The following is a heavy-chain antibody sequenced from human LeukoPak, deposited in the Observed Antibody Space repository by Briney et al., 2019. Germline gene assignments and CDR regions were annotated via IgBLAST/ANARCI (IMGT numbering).Heavy chain of an antibody. D-gene: IGHD4/OR15-4a*01. CDR3: ARHFRYGALYYYYYMDV. CDR2: IYYSGST. J-gene: IGHJ6*03. Sequence: PSETLSLTCTVSGGSISSSSYYWGWIRQPPGKGLEWIGSIYYSGSTYYNPSLKSRVTISVDTSKNQFSLKLSSVTAADTAVYYCARHFRYGALYYYYYMDVWGKGTTVTVSS. CDR1: GGSISSSSYY. V-gene: IGHV4-39*01.